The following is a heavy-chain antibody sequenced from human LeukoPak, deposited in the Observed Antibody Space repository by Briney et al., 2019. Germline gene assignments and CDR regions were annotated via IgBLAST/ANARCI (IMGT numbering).Heavy chain of an antibody. CDR1: GYSFTSYW. CDR3: ARHDSGWLQFLSPPYYFDY. CDR2: IYPGDSDT. J-gene: IGHJ4*02. V-gene: IGHV5-51*01. D-gene: IGHD5-24*01. Sequence: KHGESLKISCKGSGYSFTSYWIGWVRQMPGKGLEWMGIIYPGDSDTRYSPSFQGQVTISADKSISTAYLQWSSLKASDTAMYYCARHDSGWLQFLSPPYYFDYWGQGTLVTVSS.